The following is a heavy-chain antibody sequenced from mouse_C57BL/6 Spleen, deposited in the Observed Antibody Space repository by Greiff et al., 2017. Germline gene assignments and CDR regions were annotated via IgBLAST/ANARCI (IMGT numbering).Heavy chain of an antibody. CDR2: IDPEDGET. V-gene: IGHV14-2*01. CDR1: GFNIKDYY. J-gene: IGHJ2*01. Sequence: VQLQQPGAELVKPGASVKLSCTASGFNIKDYYMHWVKQRTEQGLEWIGRIDPEDGETKSTPKFPGQATITADTSSNTAYLPLSSLTSEDTAVYYCARSYGSGPYYFDYWGQGTTLTVSS. D-gene: IGHD1-1*01. CDR3: ARSYGSGPYYFDY.